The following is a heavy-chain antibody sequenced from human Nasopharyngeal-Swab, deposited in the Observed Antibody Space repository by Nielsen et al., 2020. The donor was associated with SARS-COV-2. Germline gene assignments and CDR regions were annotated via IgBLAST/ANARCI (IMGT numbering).Heavy chain of an antibody. Sequence: ASVKVSCKASGYTFTSYDINWVRQATGQGLEWMGWINPNSGGTNYAQKFQGRVTMTRDTSISTAYMELSRLRSDDTAVYYCARVLNWNRFDYWGQGTLVTVSS. V-gene: IGHV1-2*02. D-gene: IGHD1-20*01. J-gene: IGHJ4*02. CDR1: GYTFTSYD. CDR2: INPNSGGT. CDR3: ARVLNWNRFDY.